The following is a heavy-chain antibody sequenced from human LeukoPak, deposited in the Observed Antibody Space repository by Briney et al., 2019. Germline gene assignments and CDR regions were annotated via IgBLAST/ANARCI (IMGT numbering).Heavy chain of an antibody. D-gene: IGHD3-22*01. CDR2: ISGSGDST. J-gene: IGHJ4*02. CDR3: AKGASPYYYDTSGYYFLDY. CDR1: GFTFNSYA. Sequence: PGGSLRLSCAASGFTFNSYAMSWVRQAPGEGLEWVSAISGSGDSTYYADSVKGRFTFSRDNSKNTLYLQMNSLRAEDTAVYYCAKGASPYYYDTSGYYFLDYWGRGILVTVSS. V-gene: IGHV3-23*01.